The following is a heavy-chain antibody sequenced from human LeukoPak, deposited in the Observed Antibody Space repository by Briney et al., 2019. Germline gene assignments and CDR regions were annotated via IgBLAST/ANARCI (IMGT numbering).Heavy chain of an antibody. V-gene: IGHV3-23*01. J-gene: IGHJ4*02. Sequence: GGSLRLSCAASGFTFSSYAMSWVRQAPGKGLEWVSAISGSDRSIYYADSAKGRFTISRDNSKNTLYMQMNSLRAEDTAVYYCAKDDDGSGSYPSFHYWGQGTLVTVSS. CDR2: ISGSDRSI. D-gene: IGHD3-10*01. CDR3: AKDDDGSGSYPSFHY. CDR1: GFTFSSYA.